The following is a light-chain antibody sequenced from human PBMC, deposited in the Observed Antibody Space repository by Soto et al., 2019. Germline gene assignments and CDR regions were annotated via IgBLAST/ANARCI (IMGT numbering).Light chain of an antibody. CDR1: QNVIRY. V-gene: IGKV3-20*01. CDR3: QQYGSSRT. Sequence: EIVLKQCPATLSLSPGDRASLAWRASQNVIRYLAWYQQKPGQAPRILIYGASSTATGIPDRFSGSGSGTDFPLTIRRLEPEDFAVYYCQQYGSSRTXGQGTKVDI. CDR2: GAS. J-gene: IGKJ1*01.